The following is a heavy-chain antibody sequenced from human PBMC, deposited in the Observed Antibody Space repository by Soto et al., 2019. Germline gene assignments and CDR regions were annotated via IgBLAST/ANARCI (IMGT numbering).Heavy chain of an antibody. CDR1: GYTFTSYD. Sequence: ASVKVSCKASGYTFTSYDINWVRQATGQGLEWMGWMNPNSGNTGYAQKFQGRVTMTRNTSISTAYMELSSLRSEDTAVYYCARVPLRDILTGYPTVYYYMDVWGKGTTVTVSS. D-gene: IGHD3-9*01. CDR3: ARVPLRDILTGYPTVYYYMDV. V-gene: IGHV1-8*01. J-gene: IGHJ6*03. CDR2: MNPNSGNT.